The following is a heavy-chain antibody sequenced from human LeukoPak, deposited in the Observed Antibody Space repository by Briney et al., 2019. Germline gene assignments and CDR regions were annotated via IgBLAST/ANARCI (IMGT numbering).Heavy chain of an antibody. J-gene: IGHJ4*02. CDR1: GGTFSSYA. Sequence: SVKVSCKASGGTFSSYAISWVRQAPGQGLEWMGGIIPIFGTANYAQKFQGRVTITADKSTSTAYMELSGLRSEDTAVYYCARTYSSSWQYFDYWGQGTLVTVSS. V-gene: IGHV1-69*06. CDR3: ARTYSSSWQYFDY. D-gene: IGHD6-13*01. CDR2: IIPIFGTA.